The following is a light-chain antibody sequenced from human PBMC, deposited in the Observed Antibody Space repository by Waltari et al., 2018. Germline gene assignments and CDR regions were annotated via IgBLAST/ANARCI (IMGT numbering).Light chain of an antibody. Sequence: DIQMTQSPSSLSASVGERVTIACRPSQVVTSLLNWYQQKPGRAPKLLISNTSTLQNGVPSRFSGSGSGTDFTLTITSLHPEDFASYSCQQTFITPWTFGPGTKVDI. V-gene: IGKV1-39*01. J-gene: IGKJ1*01. CDR3: QQTFITPWT. CDR1: QVVTSL. CDR2: NTS.